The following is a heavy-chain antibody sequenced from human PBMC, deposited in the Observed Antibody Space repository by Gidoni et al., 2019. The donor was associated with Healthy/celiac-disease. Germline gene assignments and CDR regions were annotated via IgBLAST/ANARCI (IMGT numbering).Heavy chain of an antibody. J-gene: IGHJ5*02. D-gene: IGHD2-21*02. CDR3: VKGGLDVVVTAISFDP. CDR2: ISSNGGST. CDR1: GFTFSSYA. V-gene: IGHV3-64D*06. Sequence: EVQLVESGGGLVQPGGSLRLSCSASGFTFSSYAMHWVRHAPGKGLEYGSAISSNGGSTYYADSVEGRFTISRDNSKNTLYLQMSSLRAEDTAVYYCVKGGLDVVVTAISFDPWGQGTLVTVSS.